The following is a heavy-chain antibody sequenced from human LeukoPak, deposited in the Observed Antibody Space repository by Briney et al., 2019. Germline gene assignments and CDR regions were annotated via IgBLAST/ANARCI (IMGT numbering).Heavy chain of an antibody. CDR1: GFTFSSYT. V-gene: IGHV3-9*01. D-gene: IGHD6-13*01. CDR3: AKHTRRSVYSSSWYSDY. Sequence: GGSLRLSCAASGFTFSSYTMSWVRQAPGKGLEWVSGISWNSGSIGYADSVKGRFTISRDNAKNSLYLQMNSLRAEDTALYYCAKHTRRSVYSSSWYSDYWGQGTLVTVSS. CDR2: ISWNSGSI. J-gene: IGHJ4*02.